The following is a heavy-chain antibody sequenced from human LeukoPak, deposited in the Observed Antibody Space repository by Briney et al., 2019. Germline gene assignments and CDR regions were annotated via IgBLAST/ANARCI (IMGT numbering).Heavy chain of an antibody. CDR3: TRLCSSSWRDY. Sequence: GGYLRLSCAASGFTFSGSAMHWVRQASGKGLEWVGRIRSKANSYAPAYAASVKGRFTISRDNSKNTAYLQMNSLKTEDTAVYYCTRLCSSSWRDYWGQGALVTVFS. CDR1: GFTFSGSA. V-gene: IGHV3-73*01. D-gene: IGHD6-13*01. CDR2: IRSKANSYAP. J-gene: IGHJ4*02.